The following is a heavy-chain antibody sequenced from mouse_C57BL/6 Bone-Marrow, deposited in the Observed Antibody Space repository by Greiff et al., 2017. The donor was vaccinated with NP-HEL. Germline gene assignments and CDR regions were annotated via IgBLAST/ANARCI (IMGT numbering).Heavy chain of an antibody. CDR3: ARGRIYYDYCLDY. D-gene: IGHD2-4*01. J-gene: IGHJ2*01. V-gene: IGHV1-55*01. Sequence: VQLQQPGAELVKPGASVQMSCKASVSTFTRSCLTWLTPMPVQGLEWIGDIYPGSGSTNYNEKFKSKATLTVDTSSSTAYMQLSSLTSEDSAVYYCARGRIYYDYCLDYWGQGTTLTVSS. CDR2: IYPGSGST. CDR1: VSTFTRSC.